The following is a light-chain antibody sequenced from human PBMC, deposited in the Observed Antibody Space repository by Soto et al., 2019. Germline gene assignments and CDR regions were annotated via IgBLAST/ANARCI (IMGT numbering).Light chain of an antibody. Sequence: EVVMTQSPSTLSVSPGEGVTISCRASQGIGDSLAWYQHKPGKTPRLLIYETSTRATGVPARFSGSRSGSEFTLTINSLQPEDFATYYCQPYNSYSEASGGGTKVDIK. V-gene: IGKV3-15*01. CDR2: ETS. CDR1: QGIGDS. CDR3: QPYNSYSEA. J-gene: IGKJ4*02.